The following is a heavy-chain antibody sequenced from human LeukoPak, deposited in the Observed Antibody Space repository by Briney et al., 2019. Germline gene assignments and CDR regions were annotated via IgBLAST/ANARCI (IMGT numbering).Heavy chain of an antibody. CDR2: ISYDGSNK. Sequence: GGSLRLSCAASGFTFSSYAMHWVRQAPGKGLEWVAVISYDGSNKYYADSVKGRFTISRDNSKNTLYLQMNSLRAEDTAVYYCAYSSSWYYGYWGQGTLVTVSS. CDR1: GFTFSSYA. V-gene: IGHV3-30*04. D-gene: IGHD6-13*01. CDR3: AYSSSWYYGY. J-gene: IGHJ4*02.